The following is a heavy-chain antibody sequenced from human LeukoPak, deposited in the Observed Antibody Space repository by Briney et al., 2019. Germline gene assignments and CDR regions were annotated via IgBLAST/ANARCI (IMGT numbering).Heavy chain of an antibody. CDR1: GGTFSSYA. J-gene: IGHJ4*02. CDR2: IIPIFGTA. Sequence: SVKVSCKASGGTFSSYAISWVRQAPGQGLEWMGGIIPIFGTANYAQKFQGRVTITADESTSTAYMELGSQRSEDTAVYYCASGFHPQLQVHRHWGQGTLVTVSS. V-gene: IGHV1-69*13. CDR3: ASGFHPQLQVHRH. D-gene: IGHD4-11*01.